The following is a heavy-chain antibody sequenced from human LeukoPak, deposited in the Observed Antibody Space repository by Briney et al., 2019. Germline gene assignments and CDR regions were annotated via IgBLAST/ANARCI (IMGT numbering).Heavy chain of an antibody. Sequence: GGSLRLSCAASGFTVSSNYMSWVRQAPGKGLEWVSVIYSGGSTYYADSAKGRFTISRDNSKNTLYLQMSSLRAEDTAVYYCAREGSSWPRDFQHWGQGTLVTVSS. V-gene: IGHV3-66*02. D-gene: IGHD6-13*01. CDR1: GFTVSSNY. J-gene: IGHJ1*01. CDR2: IYSGGST. CDR3: AREGSSWPRDFQH.